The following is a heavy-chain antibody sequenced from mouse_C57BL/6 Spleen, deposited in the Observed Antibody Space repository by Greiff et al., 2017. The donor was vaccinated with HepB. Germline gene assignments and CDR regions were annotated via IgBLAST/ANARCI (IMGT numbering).Heavy chain of an antibody. J-gene: IGHJ2*01. CDR3: AGRGYYGSSPFDY. Sequence: VQGVESGAELVRPGASVKLSCKASGYTFTDYYINWVKQRPGQGLEWIARIYPGSGNTYYNEKFKGKATLTAEKSSSTAYMQLSSLTSEDSAVYFCAGRGYYGSSPFDYWGQGTTLTVSS. CDR1: GYTFTDYY. CDR2: IYPGSGNT. D-gene: IGHD1-1*01. V-gene: IGHV1-76*01.